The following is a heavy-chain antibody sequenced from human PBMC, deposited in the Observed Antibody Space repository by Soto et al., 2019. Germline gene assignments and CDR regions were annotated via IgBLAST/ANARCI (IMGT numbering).Heavy chain of an antibody. CDR2: ISGGGSGT. Sequence: PGGSLRLSCAASGFTFSSCAMSWVRQAPGKGLEWVSTISGGGSGTYYADSVKGRFTISRDNSKNSLYLQMNGLRAEDTAIYYCAKRLSSGVVHYMDVCGKGTTVTVSS. V-gene: IGHV3-23*01. CDR1: GFTFSSCA. D-gene: IGHD2-8*01. CDR3: AKRLSSGVVHYMDV. J-gene: IGHJ6*03.